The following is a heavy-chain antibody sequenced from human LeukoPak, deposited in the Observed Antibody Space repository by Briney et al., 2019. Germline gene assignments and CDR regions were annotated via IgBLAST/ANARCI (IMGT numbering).Heavy chain of an antibody. J-gene: IGHJ3*02. D-gene: IGHD3-22*01. CDR3: ARDKKDYYDSSGYYYFAFDI. Sequence: NTSETLSLTCTASGGSIRSYYWSWIRQPPGKGLEWIGYIYYSGSTNYNPSLKSRVTLSVDTSKNQFSLKLSSVTAADTAVYYCARDKKDYYDSSGYYYFAFDIWGQGTMVNVSS. CDR2: IYYSGST. V-gene: IGHV4-59*01. CDR1: GGSIRSYY.